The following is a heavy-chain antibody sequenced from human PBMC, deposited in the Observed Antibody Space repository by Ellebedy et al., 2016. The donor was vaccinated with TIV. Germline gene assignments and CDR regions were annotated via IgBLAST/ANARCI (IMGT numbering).Heavy chain of an antibody. CDR2: IYYSGST. CDR3: ARYYGGHFDY. Sequence: MPSETLSLTCTVSGGSISSYYWSWIRQPPGKGLEWIGYIYYSGSTNYNPSLKSRVTISVDTSKNQFSLKLSSVTAADTAVYYCARYYGGHFDYWGQGTLVTVSS. J-gene: IGHJ4*02. CDR1: GGSISSYY. D-gene: IGHD4-23*01. V-gene: IGHV4-59*01.